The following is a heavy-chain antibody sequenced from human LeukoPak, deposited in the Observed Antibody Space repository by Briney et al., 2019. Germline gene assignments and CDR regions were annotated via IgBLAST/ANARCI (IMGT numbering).Heavy chain of an antibody. J-gene: IGHJ4*02. D-gene: IGHD6-6*01. CDR1: GFSFGTHG. CDR2: IWFDGSQE. V-gene: IGHV3-33*01. CDR3: ARDLAAARLDF. Sequence: GSLRLSCAASGFSFGTHGMHWVRQAPGKGLEWVANIWFDGSQEYYADTVKGRFTISRDISKSTLYLQMNSLRDEDTAVYYCARDLAAARLDFRGQGTLVTVSS.